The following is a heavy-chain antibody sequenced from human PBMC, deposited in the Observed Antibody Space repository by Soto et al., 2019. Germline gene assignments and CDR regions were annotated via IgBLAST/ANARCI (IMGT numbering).Heavy chain of an antibody. V-gene: IGHV1-18*01. Sequence: QVQLVQSGAEVKKPGASVKVSCKASGYTFTSYGISWVRKAPGQGLEWMGWISAYNGNKKYAQQLKGRVIMTTDTSTSTAYMELRSMRADDTAVYYCARDAAIGMNDYWGQGTVVTVSS. CDR1: GYTFTSYG. CDR2: ISAYNGNK. CDR3: ARDAAIGMNDY. J-gene: IGHJ4*02. D-gene: IGHD1-20*01.